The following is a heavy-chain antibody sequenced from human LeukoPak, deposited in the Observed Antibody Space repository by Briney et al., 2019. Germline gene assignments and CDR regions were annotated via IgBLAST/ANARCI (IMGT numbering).Heavy chain of an antibody. Sequence: GGSLRLSCAASGFNFSRYDMNWVRQAPGKGLEWLSYISGSGTTIYLADSVKGRFTRSRDNAKNSLYLQKKSLRAEDTAVYYCARVASYYYDSRGQIPYYFDSWGQGTLVTVSS. CDR1: GFNFSRYD. D-gene: IGHD3-22*01. V-gene: IGHV3-48*03. CDR2: ISGSGTTI. CDR3: ARVASYYYDSRGQIPYYFDS. J-gene: IGHJ4*02.